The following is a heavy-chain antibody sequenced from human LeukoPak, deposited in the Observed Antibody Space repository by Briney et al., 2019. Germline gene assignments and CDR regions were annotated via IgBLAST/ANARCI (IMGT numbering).Heavy chain of an antibody. D-gene: IGHD2-2*01. V-gene: IGHV3-23*01. J-gene: IGHJ4*02. CDR2: ISGSGGST. Sequence: GGSLRLSCAASGFTFSSYAMSWVRQAPGKGLEWVSAISGSGGSTYYADSVNGRFTISRDNSKNTLYLQMNSLRAEDTAVYYCAPARGRDIVVVPAVPFDYWGQGTLVTVSS. CDR1: GFTFSSYA. CDR3: APARGRDIVVVPAVPFDY.